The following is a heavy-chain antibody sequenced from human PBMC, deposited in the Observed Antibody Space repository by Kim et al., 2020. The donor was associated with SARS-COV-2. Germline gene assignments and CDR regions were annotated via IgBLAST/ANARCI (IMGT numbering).Heavy chain of an antibody. J-gene: IGHJ4*02. CDR3: VKVLNARILDHYFDS. CDR1: GFNFGDYV. V-gene: IGHV3-9*01. Sequence: GGSLRLSCAVSGFNFGDYVLHWVRQVPGKGLEWVAGLNWDGGNIGYADSVRGRFTISRDKAKNSLYLQMNSLRPDDTALYYCVKVLNARILDHYFDSWGQGTRVTVSS. CDR2: LNWDGGNI. D-gene: IGHD3-3*01.